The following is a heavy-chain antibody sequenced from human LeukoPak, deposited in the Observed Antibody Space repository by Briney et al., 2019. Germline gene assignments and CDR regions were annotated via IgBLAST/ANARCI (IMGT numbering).Heavy chain of an antibody. J-gene: IGHJ5*02. Sequence: SETLSLTCTVSGASITSYYWSWIRQPPGKGLEWIGYIYYSGSTNYKPSLKSRVTISVDTSKNQFSLKLSSVTAADTAVYYCARGGYYGSGNDFRFDPWGQGTLVTVSS. D-gene: IGHD3-10*01. CDR1: GASITSYY. V-gene: IGHV4-59*01. CDR3: ARGGYYGSGNDFRFDP. CDR2: IYYSGST.